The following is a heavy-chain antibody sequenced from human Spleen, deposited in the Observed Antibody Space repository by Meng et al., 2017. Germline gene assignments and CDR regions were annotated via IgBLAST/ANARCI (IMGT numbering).Heavy chain of an antibody. CDR2: INPHTGAT. V-gene: IGHV1-2*06. D-gene: IGHD6-19*01. Sequence: ASVKVSCKASGYTFIGYYIHWVRQAPGQGLEWMGRINPHTGATNYAQNFQARVTMARDTSINTAYMELTSLTSDDTAVYYCARSSGWCRDDYWGQGTLVTVSS. J-gene: IGHJ4*02. CDR3: ARSSGWCRDDY. CDR1: GYTFIGYY.